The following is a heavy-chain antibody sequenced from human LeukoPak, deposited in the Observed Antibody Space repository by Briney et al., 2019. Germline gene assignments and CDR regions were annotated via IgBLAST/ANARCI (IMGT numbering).Heavy chain of an antibody. J-gene: IGHJ4*02. V-gene: IGHV3-74*01. CDR2: INSDGSST. CDR1: GFTLSSYW. CDR3: ARGLRTIAVAGTVYFDD. D-gene: IGHD6-19*01. Sequence: GGSLTLACAASGFTLSSYWMHWVRHAPGKGLVWVSRINSDGSSTSYADSVKGRFTISRDNAKNTLYLQMNSLRAEDTAVYYCARGLRTIAVAGTVYFDDWGQGTLVTVSS.